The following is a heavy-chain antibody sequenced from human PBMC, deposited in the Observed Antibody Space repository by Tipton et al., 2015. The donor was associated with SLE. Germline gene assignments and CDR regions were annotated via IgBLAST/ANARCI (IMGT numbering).Heavy chain of an antibody. V-gene: IGHV4-39*07. CDR1: GGSISSYY. J-gene: IGHJ4*02. D-gene: IGHD3-3*01. Sequence: TLSLTCTVSGGSISSYYWCWIRQPPGKGLEWIGSIYYSGSTYYNPSLKSRVTISVDTSKNQFSLKLSSVTAADTAVYYCARGPLEEGNYWGQGTLVTVSS. CDR3: ARGPLEEGNY. CDR2: IYYSGST.